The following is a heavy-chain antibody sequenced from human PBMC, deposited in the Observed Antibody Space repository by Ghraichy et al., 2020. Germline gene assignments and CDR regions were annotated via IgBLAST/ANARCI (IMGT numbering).Heavy chain of an antibody. D-gene: IGHD3-3*01. Sequence: GGSLRLSCAASGFTFSTFWMHWVRQTPGRGLVWVSRINSDGSDTRYEDSVKGRFTISRDNTKNTLYLQMNSLRAEDTAVYYCARDIIPRYGLDVWGQGTTVTVSS. CDR1: GFTFSTFW. J-gene: IGHJ6*02. V-gene: IGHV3-74*01. CDR3: ARDIIPRYGLDV. CDR2: INSDGSDT.